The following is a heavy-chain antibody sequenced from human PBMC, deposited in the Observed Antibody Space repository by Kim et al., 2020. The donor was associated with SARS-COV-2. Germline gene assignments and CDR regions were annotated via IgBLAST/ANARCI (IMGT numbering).Heavy chain of an antibody. J-gene: IGHJ4*02. CDR2: IYYSGST. Sequence: SETLSLTCTVSGGSVSSGSYYWSWIRQPPGKGLEWIGYIYYSGSTNYNPSLKSRVTISVDTSKNQFSLKLSSVTAADTAVYYCARDSLEMATMADYWGQGTLVTVSS. CDR3: ARDSLEMATMADY. CDR1: GGSVSSGSYY. V-gene: IGHV4-61*01. D-gene: IGHD5-12*01.